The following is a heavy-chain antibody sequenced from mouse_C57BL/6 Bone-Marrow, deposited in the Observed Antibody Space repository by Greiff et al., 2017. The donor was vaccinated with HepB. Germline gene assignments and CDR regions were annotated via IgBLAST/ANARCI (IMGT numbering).Heavy chain of an antibody. CDR3: TVYYYAMDY. V-gene: IGHV6-3*01. CDR2: IRLKSDNYAT. J-gene: IGHJ4*01. Sequence: EVKLMESGGGLVQPGGSMKLSCVASGFTFSNYWMNWVRQSPEKGLEWVAQIRLKSDNYATHYAESVKGRFTISRDDSKSSVYLQMNTLRAEDTGIYYCTVYYYAMDYCGQGTSVTVSS. CDR1: GFTFSNYW.